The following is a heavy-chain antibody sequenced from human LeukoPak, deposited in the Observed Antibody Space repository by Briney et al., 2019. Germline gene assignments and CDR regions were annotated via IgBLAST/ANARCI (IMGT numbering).Heavy chain of an antibody. Sequence: GESLKISCKGSGYDFTNYWIGWVRQMPGKGLEWMGIIYPGDSDTRYSPSFQGQVTISADKSITTAYLQWSSLKASDTAMYFCARLDGAAAGYFYYMDVWGKGTTVTVSS. CDR1: GYDFTNYW. V-gene: IGHV5-51*01. J-gene: IGHJ6*03. D-gene: IGHD6-13*01. CDR2: IYPGDSDT. CDR3: ARLDGAAAGYFYYMDV.